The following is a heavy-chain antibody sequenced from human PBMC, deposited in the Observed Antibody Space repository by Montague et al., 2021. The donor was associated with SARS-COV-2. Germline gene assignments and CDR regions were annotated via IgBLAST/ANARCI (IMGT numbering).Heavy chain of an antibody. V-gene: IGHV4-4*02. J-gene: IGHJ4*02. D-gene: IGHD3-22*01. CDR3: ARGPDSSGYYNDFDY. Sequence: SETLSLTCAVPGGSISSSHWFTWVRQPPGKGLEWIGDIYDSETINYNPSLKRRATISVDRTKNQFSLKLSSVTAADTAVYYCARGPDSSGYYNDFDYWGQGTPVTVSS. CDR2: IYDSETI. CDR1: GGSISSSHW.